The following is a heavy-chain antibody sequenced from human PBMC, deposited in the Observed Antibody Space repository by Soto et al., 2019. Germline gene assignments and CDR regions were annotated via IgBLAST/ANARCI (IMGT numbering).Heavy chain of an antibody. Sequence: GGSLRLSCAASGFTFSSYIMNWVRQAPGKGLEWVSSISSSSSYIYYADSVKGRFTISRDNSKNTLYLQMNSPRAEDTAVYYCAKDLVVGADPAEYFQHWGQGTLVTVSS. CDR2: ISSSSSYI. V-gene: IGHV3-21*04. CDR1: GFTFSSYI. J-gene: IGHJ1*01. CDR3: AKDLVVGADPAEYFQH. D-gene: IGHD1-26*01.